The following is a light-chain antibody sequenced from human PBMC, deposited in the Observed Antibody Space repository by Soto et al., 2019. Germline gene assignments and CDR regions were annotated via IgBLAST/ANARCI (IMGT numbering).Light chain of an antibody. CDR1: QSVSSN. CDR3: QQYGSSPWT. V-gene: IGKV3-20*01. J-gene: IGKJ1*01. Sequence: EIVMTQSPATLSVSPGERATLSCRASQSVSSNLAWYQQKPGQSPRLLIYGTSNRATGIPARFSGSGSGTDFTLTISRLEPEDFAVYYCQQYGSSPWTFGQGTKVGIK. CDR2: GTS.